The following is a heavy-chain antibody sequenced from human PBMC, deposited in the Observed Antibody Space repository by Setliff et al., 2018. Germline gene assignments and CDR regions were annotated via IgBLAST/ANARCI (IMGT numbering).Heavy chain of an antibody. D-gene: IGHD4-17*01. Sequence: SETLSLTCTVSGGSISRGDYYWSWIRQHPGKGLEWIGYIYYSGSTYYNPSLKSRVTISVDTSKNQLSLKLNSATAADTAVYYCARQIDNGDFQYFDYWGQGTLVTVSS. CDR3: ARQIDNGDFQYFDY. V-gene: IGHV4-30-4*08. CDR1: GGSISRGDYY. J-gene: IGHJ4*02. CDR2: IYYSGST.